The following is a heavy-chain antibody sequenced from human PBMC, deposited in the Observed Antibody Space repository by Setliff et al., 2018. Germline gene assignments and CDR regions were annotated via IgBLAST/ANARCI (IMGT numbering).Heavy chain of an antibody. V-gene: IGHV4-59*01. Sequence: PSETLSLTCTVSGGPFSGASIWSWIRQPPGKGLEFIGYGYHSGTAKYDPSLESRAIMSVDASKNEISLKLKSVTAADTAVYYCAKGGTYRYFDFWGQGALVTVSS. CDR3: AKGGTYRYFDF. CDR1: GGPFSGAS. J-gene: IGHJ4*02. CDR2: GYHSGTA. D-gene: IGHD1-1*01.